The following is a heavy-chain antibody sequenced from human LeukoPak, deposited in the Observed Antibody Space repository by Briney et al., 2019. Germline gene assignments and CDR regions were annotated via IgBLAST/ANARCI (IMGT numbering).Heavy chain of an antibody. Sequence: PSQTLSLTCTVSGGSISSGSYFWSWIRQPAGKGLEWIGRIYTSGSTNYSPSLKSRVTISVDTSRNQFSLNLTPVTAADTAMYYYAREQWAYRSYYASSGYHDYWGQGTLVTVSS. CDR1: GGSISSGSYF. CDR3: AREQWAYRSYYASSGYHDY. J-gene: IGHJ4*02. V-gene: IGHV4-61*02. D-gene: IGHD3-22*01. CDR2: IYTSGST.